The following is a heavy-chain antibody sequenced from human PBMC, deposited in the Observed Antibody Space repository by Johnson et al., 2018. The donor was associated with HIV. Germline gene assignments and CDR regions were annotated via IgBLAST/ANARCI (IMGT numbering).Heavy chain of an antibody. CDR1: EFTVRSNY. J-gene: IGHJ3*02. V-gene: IGHV3-23*04. CDR3: AKDLLTLDAFDI. CDR2: ISDSGST. Sequence: VQLVESGGGVVQPGRSLRLSCAASEFTVRSNYMHWVRQAPGKGLEWVSAISDSGSTYYADSVKGRFTISRDNSKNTLYLQMNSLRAEDTAVYYCAKDLLTLDAFDIWGQGTMVTVSS.